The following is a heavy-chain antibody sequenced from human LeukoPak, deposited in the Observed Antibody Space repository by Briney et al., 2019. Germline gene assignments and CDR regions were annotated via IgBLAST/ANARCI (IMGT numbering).Heavy chain of an antibody. Sequence: PSETLSLTCTVSGDSISSGDYYWSWIRQPAGKGLEWIGRISSSGSTNYNPSLKSRVTISVDTSKNQFSLKLSSVTAADTAAYYCARASRSSGWAGYYYYYMDVWGKGTTVTISS. CDR2: ISSSGST. D-gene: IGHD6-19*01. J-gene: IGHJ6*03. CDR1: GDSISSGDYY. V-gene: IGHV4-61*02. CDR3: ARASRSSGWAGYYYYYMDV.